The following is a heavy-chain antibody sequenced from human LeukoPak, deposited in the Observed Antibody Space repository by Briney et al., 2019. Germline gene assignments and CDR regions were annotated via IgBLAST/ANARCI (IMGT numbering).Heavy chain of an antibody. Sequence: SETLSLTCTVSGGSISSYYWSWIRQPPGKGLEGSGYIYYSGSTNYNPSLKSRVTISVDTCKNQVSLKLSSVTAADTAVYYCARGGYSSYYYMDVWGQGTTVTVSS. V-gene: IGHV4-59*01. D-gene: IGHD6-19*01. CDR2: IYYSGST. J-gene: IGHJ6*03. CDR3: ARGGYSSYYYMDV. CDR1: GGSISSYY.